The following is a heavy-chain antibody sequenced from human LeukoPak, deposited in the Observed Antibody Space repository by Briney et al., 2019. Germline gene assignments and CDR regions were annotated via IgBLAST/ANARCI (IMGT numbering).Heavy chain of an antibody. CDR3: ARDITSHYFDY. CDR2: IWYDGSDK. Sequence: GGSLRLSCSASGFTFTRHGMHWVRQAPGKGLEWVAVIWYDGSDKYYTDSVKGRSTISRDNSRNTLYLQMNSLRVEDTAIYYCARDITSHYFDYCGQGALVTVSS. J-gene: IGHJ4*02. CDR1: GFTFTRHG. D-gene: IGHD1-14*01. V-gene: IGHV3-33*01.